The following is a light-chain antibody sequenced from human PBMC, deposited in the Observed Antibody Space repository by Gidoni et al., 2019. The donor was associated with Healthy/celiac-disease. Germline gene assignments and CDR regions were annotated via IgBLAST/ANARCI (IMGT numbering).Light chain of an antibody. V-gene: IGLV3-1*01. CDR3: QAWDSSTHVV. J-gene: IGLJ2*01. Sequence: SYDLTQPPSVSVPPGQTASITCSGDKLGDKYACWYQQKPGQSPVLVIYQDSKRPSGIPERFSGSNSGNTATLTISGTQAMDEADYYCQAWDSSTHVVFGGGTKLTVL. CDR2: QDS. CDR1: KLGDKY.